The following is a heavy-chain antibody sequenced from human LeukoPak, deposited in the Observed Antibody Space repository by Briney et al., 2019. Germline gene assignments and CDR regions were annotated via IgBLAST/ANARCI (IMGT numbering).Heavy chain of an antibody. CDR3: ARDTPYCSSTSCPESYYYYYYMDV. D-gene: IGHD2-2*01. CDR2: ISSSSSYI. Sequence: GGSLRLSCAASGFTFSSYDMTWVRQAPGRGLEWVSSISSSSSYIYYADSVKGRFTISRDNAKNSLYLQMNSLRAEDTAVYYCARDTPYCSSTSCPESYYYYYYMDVWGKGTTVTVSS. CDR1: GFTFSSYD. J-gene: IGHJ6*03. V-gene: IGHV3-21*01.